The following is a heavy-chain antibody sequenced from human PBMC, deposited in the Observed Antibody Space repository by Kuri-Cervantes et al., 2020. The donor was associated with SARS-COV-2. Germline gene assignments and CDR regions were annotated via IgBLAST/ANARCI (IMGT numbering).Heavy chain of an antibody. V-gene: IGHV1-24*01. Sequence: ASVKVSCKVSGYTLTELSMHWVRQAPGKGLEWMGGFDPEDGETIYAQKFQGRVTMTEDTSTDTAYMELSSLRSEDTAVYYCARDGPSPRSSIAARLRYWGQGTLITVSS. CDR3: ARDGPSPRSSIAARLRY. D-gene: IGHD6-6*01. J-gene: IGHJ4*02. CDR1: GYTLTELS. CDR2: FDPEDGET.